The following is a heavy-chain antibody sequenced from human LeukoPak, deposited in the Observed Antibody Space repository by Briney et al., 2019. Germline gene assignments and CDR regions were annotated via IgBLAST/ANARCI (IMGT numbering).Heavy chain of an antibody. CDR2: ISSGSSTI. D-gene: IGHD3-22*01. V-gene: IGHV3-48*01. J-gene: IGHJ4*02. Sequence: PGGSLRLSCAASGFTFSSYHMNWVRQAPGKGLEWVSYISSGSSTIYYADSVKGRFTISRDNAKNSLYLQMNSLRAEDTAVYYCARGAYYYEDWGQGTLVTVSS. CDR3: ARGAYYYED. CDR1: GFTFSSYH.